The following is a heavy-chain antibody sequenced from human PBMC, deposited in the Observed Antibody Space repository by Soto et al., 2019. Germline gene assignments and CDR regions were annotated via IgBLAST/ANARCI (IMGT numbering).Heavy chain of an antibody. J-gene: IGHJ4*02. CDR2: IYYRGTT. Sequence: PSETLSLTCTVSGGSVRSGTHYWAWIRQPPGKGLEWIGYIYYRGTTKYNPSLESRVTMLVDTSKNQFSLRLSSVTAADTAVYYCAREPSIWGQGTLVTVSS. V-gene: IGHV4-61*01. CDR1: GGSVRSGTHY. CDR3: AREPSI.